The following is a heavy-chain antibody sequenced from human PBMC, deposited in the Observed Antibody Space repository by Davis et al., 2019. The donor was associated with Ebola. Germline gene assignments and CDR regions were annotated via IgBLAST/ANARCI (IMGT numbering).Heavy chain of an antibody. CDR3: ARGVVVAATGAFDI. Sequence: GESLKISCAASGFAFSTYGMHWLRQAPGKGLEWVAVISYHGSNNYYADSVKGRFTISRDNSKNTLYLQMNSLRAEDTAVYYCARGVVVAATGAFDIWGQGTMVTVSS. D-gene: IGHD2-15*01. J-gene: IGHJ3*02. CDR1: GFAFSTYG. CDR2: ISYHGSNN. V-gene: IGHV3-30*03.